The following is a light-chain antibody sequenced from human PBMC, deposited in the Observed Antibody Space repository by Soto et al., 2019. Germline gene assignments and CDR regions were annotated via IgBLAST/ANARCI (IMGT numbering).Light chain of an antibody. CDR2: EVS. CDR3: CSYTSSTTYVFGTDSTYV. CDR1: SSDVGAYNY. J-gene: IGLJ1*01. V-gene: IGLV2-14*01. Sequence: QSALTQPASVSGSPGQSITLSCTGTSSDVGAYNYVCWYQQHPGKAPKLMIYEVSNRPSGISNRFSGSKSGNTASLTISGLQAEDEADYYCCSYTSSTTYVFGTDSTYVFGTGTKLTVL.